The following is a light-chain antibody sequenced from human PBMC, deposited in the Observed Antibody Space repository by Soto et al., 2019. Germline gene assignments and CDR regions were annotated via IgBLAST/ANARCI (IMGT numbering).Light chain of an antibody. V-gene: IGLV2-14*02. CDR1: SSDVGSYDL. Sequence: QSVLTQPASVSGSPGQSITISCTGTSSDVGSYDLVSWYQQHPGKAPKLIIYEGSQRPSGVSNRFSGSKSGNTASLTVSGLQAEDEADYYCSSYTGGNPSYVFGTGTKLTVL. CDR3: SSYTGGNPSYV. CDR2: EGS. J-gene: IGLJ1*01.